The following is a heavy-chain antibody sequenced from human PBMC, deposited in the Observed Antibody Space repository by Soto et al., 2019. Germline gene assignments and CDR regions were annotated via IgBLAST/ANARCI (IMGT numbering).Heavy chain of an antibody. Sequence: GESLKISCKGSGYSFTSYWISWVRQMPGKGLEWMGIIYPGDSDTRYSPSFQGQVTISADKSISTAYLQWSSLKASDTAMYYCARRYYYDSSGLYYFDYWGQGTLVTVSS. CDR1: GYSFTSYW. CDR2: IYPGDSDT. D-gene: IGHD3-22*01. J-gene: IGHJ4*02. V-gene: IGHV5-51*01. CDR3: ARRYYYDSSGLYYFDY.